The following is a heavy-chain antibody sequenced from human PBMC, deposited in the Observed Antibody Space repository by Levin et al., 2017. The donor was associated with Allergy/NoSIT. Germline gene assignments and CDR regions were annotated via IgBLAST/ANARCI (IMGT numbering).Heavy chain of an antibody. D-gene: IGHD6-19*01. V-gene: IGHV4-59*11. CDR3: AREMGVSGSGCDH. Sequence: PSETLSLTCTVSGGSISSHYWSWIRQPPGKGLEWIGYFYYSSDTKYNPSLKIRVAISLYTSKNQFSLQLSSFTAADTAVYYCAREMGVSGSGCDHWGQGILITVCS. J-gene: IGHJ4*02. CDR1: GGSISSHY. CDR2: FYYSSDT.